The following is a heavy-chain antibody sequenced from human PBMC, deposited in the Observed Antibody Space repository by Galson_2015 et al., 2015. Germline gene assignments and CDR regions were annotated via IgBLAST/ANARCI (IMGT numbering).Heavy chain of an antibody. CDR2: ISYDGTNK. CDR3: AKDRYTGYSSSWYEY. CDR1: GFTFSSYG. D-gene: IGHD6-13*01. J-gene: IGHJ4*02. V-gene: IGHV3-30*18. Sequence: SLRLSCAASGFTFSSYGMHWVRQAPGEGLEWVAVISYDGTNKYYGDSVEGRFTISRDNSKNTLYLQMNSLRAEDTAVYYCAKDRYTGYSSSWYEYWGQGTLVTVSS.